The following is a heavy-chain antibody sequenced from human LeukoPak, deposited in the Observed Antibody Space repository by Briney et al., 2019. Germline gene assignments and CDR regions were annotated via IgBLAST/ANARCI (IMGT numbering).Heavy chain of an antibody. D-gene: IGHD6-13*01. CDR2: IKQDGSEK. CDR3: ARVWGIAAAGGEIEY. Sequence: PGGSLRLSCGASGFXFSNYWISWVRQAPGKGLEWMANIKQDGSEKYYVDSLKGRFTISRDNAKNSLYLQMNSLRDEDTAVYYCARVWGIAAAGGEIEYWGQGTLVTVSS. V-gene: IGHV3-7*02. CDR1: GFXFSNYW. J-gene: IGHJ4*02.